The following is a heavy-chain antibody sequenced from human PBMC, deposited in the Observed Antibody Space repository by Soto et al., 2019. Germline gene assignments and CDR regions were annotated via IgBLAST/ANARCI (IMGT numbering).Heavy chain of an antibody. CDR2: IWYDGSNK. J-gene: IGHJ3*02. V-gene: IGHV3-33*01. D-gene: IGHD3-3*01. CDR3: AREVAEWFGPDDAFDI. Sequence: QVQLVESGGGVVQPGRSLRLSCAASGFTFSSYGMHWVRQAPGKGLEWVAVIWYDGSNKYYADSVKGRFTISRDNSKNTLYLQMNSLRAEDTAVYYCAREVAEWFGPDDAFDIWGQGTMVTVSS. CDR1: GFTFSSYG.